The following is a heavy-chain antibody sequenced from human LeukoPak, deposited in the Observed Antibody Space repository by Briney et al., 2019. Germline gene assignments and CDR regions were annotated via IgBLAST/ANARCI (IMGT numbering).Heavy chain of an antibody. CDR2: IYYSEST. CDR1: GGSISSGRYD. V-gene: IGHV4-61*01. D-gene: IGHD6-13*01. CDR3: ARDSGEQQLHI. Sequence: PSQTLSLTCTVSGGSISSGRYDWSWIRQPPGKGLEWIGYIYYSESTNYNPSLKRRVTISVDTSKNQFSLKLSSVTAADTAVYYCARDSGEQQLHIWGQGTMVTVSS. J-gene: IGHJ3*02.